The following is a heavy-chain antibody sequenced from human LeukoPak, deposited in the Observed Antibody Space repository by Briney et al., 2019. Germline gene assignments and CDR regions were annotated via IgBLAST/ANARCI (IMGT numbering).Heavy chain of an antibody. D-gene: IGHD1-26*01. J-gene: IGHJ4*02. CDR2: IKSKTDGGTI. CDR1: GFTGSSAW. V-gene: IGHV3-15*01. Sequence: GGSLRLSCAASGFTGSSAWMNWVRQTPGTGLEWVGLIKSKTDGGTIDYAAPVKGRFTISRDDLSNTLYLQMNSLKIEDTAVYYCTTERSGSFPYWGQGALVTVSS. CDR3: TTERSGSFPY.